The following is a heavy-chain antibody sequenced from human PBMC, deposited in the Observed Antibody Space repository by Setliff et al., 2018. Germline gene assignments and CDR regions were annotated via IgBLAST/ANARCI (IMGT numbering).Heavy chain of an antibody. CDR2: IYIGGST. J-gene: IGHJ4*02. D-gene: IGHD6-19*01. CDR1: GGSISSYY. Sequence: TLSLTCTVSGGSISSYYWSWIRQPAGKGLEWIGHIYIGGSTNYNPSLKSRVTMSVDTSKNQFSLKLSSVTAADTAVYYCARVTVAGTDYWGQGTLVTVSS. V-gene: IGHV4-4*07. CDR3: ARVTVAGTDY.